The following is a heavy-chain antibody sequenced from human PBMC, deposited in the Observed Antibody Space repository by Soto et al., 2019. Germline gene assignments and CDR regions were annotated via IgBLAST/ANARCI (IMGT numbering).Heavy chain of an antibody. D-gene: IGHD1-26*01. J-gene: IGHJ4*02. V-gene: IGHV3-23*01. Sequence: PGGSLRLSCAAPGFTFSSYGMSWVRQAPGKGLEWVSSISGSDANTYYADSVKGRFTISRDNFKNTLYLQMNSLRAEDTAVYYCARNQWELLNWGQGTLVTVSS. CDR1: GFTFSSYG. CDR2: ISGSDANT. CDR3: ARNQWELLN.